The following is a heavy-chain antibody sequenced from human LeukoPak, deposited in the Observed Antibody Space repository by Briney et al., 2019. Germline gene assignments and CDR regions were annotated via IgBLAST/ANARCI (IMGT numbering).Heavy chain of an antibody. CDR2: ISGSGGST. Sequence: GSLRLSCAASGFTFDDYAMHWVQQAPGKGLEWVSAISGSGGSTYYADSVKGRFTISRDNSKNTLYLQMNSLRAEDTAVYYCAKDPSGSIVVVTLSVWGQGTLVTVSS. V-gene: IGHV3-23*01. J-gene: IGHJ4*02. CDR1: GFTFDDYA. CDR3: AKDPSGSIVVVTLSV. D-gene: IGHD3-22*01.